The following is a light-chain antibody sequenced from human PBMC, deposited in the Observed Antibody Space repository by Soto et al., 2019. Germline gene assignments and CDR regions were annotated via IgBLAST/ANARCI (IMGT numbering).Light chain of an antibody. CDR2: EVS. Sequence: QSVLTQPPSASGSPGQSVTISCTGTSSDVGGYNYVSWYQQHPGKAPKLMIYEVSKRPSGVPDRFSGSKSGNTASLTVSGLQAEDEADYYCSSYAGSNEVVFGGRTKVTVL. V-gene: IGLV2-8*01. CDR3: SSYAGSNEVV. J-gene: IGLJ2*01. CDR1: SSDVGGYNY.